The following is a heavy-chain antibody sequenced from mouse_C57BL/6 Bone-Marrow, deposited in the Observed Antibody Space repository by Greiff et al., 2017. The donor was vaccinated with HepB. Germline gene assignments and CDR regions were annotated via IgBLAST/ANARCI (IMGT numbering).Heavy chain of an antibody. CDR2: IYPYNDGT. V-gene: IGHV1-14*01. Sequence: EVQLVESGPELVKPGASVKMSCKASGYTFTSYVMHWVKQKPGQGLEWIGYIYPYNDGTKYNEKFKGKATLTSDKSSSTAYMELSSLTSEDSAVYHRMGYGNYGFAYWGQGTRVTVSA. CDR1: GYTFTSYV. J-gene: IGHJ3*01. CDR3: MGYGNYGFAY. D-gene: IGHD2-10*02.